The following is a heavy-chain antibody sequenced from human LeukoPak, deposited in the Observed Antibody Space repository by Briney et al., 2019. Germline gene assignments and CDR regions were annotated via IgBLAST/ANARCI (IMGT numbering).Heavy chain of an antibody. CDR1: GGSISSGIYY. D-gene: IGHD3-10*01. CDR3: ARGQSIVRGVSPFDY. CDR2: IYTSGST. J-gene: IGHJ4*02. V-gene: IGHV4-61*02. Sequence: SETLSLTCTVSGGSISSGIYYWSWIRQPAGKGLEWSGRIYTSGSTNYNPSLKGRVTISVDTSKNQFSLKLTSVNAADTAVYYCARGQSIVRGVSPFDYWGQGTLVTVSS.